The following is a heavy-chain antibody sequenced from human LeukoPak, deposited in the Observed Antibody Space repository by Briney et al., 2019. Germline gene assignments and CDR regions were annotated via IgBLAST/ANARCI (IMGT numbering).Heavy chain of an antibody. J-gene: IGHJ4*02. D-gene: IGHD2-2*01. Sequence: GGSLRLSCTASGFTFGDYAMSWFRQAPGKGLEWVGFIRSKAYGGTTEYAASVKGRFTISRDDSKGIAYLQMNSLKTEDTAVYYCTRRPRLLSFDYWGQGTLVTVSS. CDR1: GFTFGDYA. CDR3: TRRPRLLSFDY. CDR2: IRSKAYGGTT. V-gene: IGHV3-49*03.